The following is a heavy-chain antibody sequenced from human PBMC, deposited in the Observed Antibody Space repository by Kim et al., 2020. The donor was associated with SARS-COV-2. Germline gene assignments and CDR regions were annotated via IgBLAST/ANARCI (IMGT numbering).Heavy chain of an antibody. CDR3: VRGFDP. Sequence: GRPNNTPPHKSRVTISVDTSKNQFSLKLSSVTAADTAVYYCVRGFDPWGQGTLVTVSS. CDR2: GRP. V-gene: IGHV4-59*09. J-gene: IGHJ5*02.